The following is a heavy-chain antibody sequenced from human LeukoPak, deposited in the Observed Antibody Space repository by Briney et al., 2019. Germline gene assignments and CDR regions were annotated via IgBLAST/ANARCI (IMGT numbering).Heavy chain of an antibody. CDR1: GFTFNTYA. J-gene: IGHJ4*02. D-gene: IGHD3-22*01. Sequence: GGSLRLSCATSGFTFNTYAMHWVRQAPGKGLEWVAVTSYDGSSKYYADSVKGRFTITRDNSKNTLYLQMNNLRPEDTAVYYCARDLSRITRMVVLWGPFDYWGQGTLVTVSS. V-gene: IGHV3-30-3*01. CDR2: TSYDGSSK. CDR3: ARDLSRITRMVVLWGPFDY.